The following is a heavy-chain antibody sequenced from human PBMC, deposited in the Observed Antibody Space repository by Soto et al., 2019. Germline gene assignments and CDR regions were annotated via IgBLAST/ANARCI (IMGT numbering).Heavy chain of an antibody. CDR2: ISCYNGDT. Sequence: XSVKVSCKASVYSFRNHGITWVRQDPGQGLEWMGWISCYNGDTNYAQNFQGRVTMTTDTPTSTAYMELRSLRSDDTAVYYCARDPSNTSGNRIWFDHWGQGTLVTVSS. J-gene: IGHJ5*02. D-gene: IGHD1-26*01. CDR1: VYSFRNHG. CDR3: ARDPSNTSGNRIWFDH. V-gene: IGHV1-18*04.